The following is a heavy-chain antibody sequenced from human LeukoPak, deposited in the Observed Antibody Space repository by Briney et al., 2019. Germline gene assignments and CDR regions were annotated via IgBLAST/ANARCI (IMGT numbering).Heavy chain of an antibody. D-gene: IGHD3-10*01. CDR3: ARVLLQGGSAAFDY. J-gene: IGHJ4*02. V-gene: IGHV4-59*01. Sequence: SETLSLTCTVSGGSISSYYWSWIRQPPGKGLEWIGYIYYSGSTNYNPSLKSRVTISVGTSKNQFSLKLSSVTAADTAVYYCARVLLQGGSAAFDYWGQGTLVTVSS. CDR2: IYYSGST. CDR1: GGSISSYY.